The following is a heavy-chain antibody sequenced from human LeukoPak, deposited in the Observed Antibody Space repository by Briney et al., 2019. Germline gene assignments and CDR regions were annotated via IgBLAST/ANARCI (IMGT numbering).Heavy chain of an antibody. CDR2: INHSGST. V-gene: IGHV4-34*01. CDR1: GGSFSGYY. D-gene: IGHD5-18*01. Sequence: SETLSLTCAVYGGSFSGYYWSWIRQPPGKGLEWIGEINHSGSTNYNPSLKSRVTISVDTSKNQFSLKLSSVTAADTAVYYCARAGGYSSPFDPWDQGTLVTVSS. J-gene: IGHJ5*02. CDR3: ARAGGYSSPFDP.